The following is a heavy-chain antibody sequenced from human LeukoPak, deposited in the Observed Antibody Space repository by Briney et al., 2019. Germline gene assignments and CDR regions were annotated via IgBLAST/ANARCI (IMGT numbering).Heavy chain of an antibody. CDR2: INHSGST. J-gene: IGHJ4*02. V-gene: IGHV4-39*07. CDR3: ARRDDSSGYHKIFDY. Sequence: TPSETLSLTCTVSGGSISSSSYYWGWIRQPPGKGLEWIGEINHSGSTNYSPSLKSRVTISVDTSKKQFSLKLSSVTAADTAVHYCARRDDSSGYHKIFDYWGPGTLVTVSS. D-gene: IGHD3-22*01. CDR1: GGSISSSSYY.